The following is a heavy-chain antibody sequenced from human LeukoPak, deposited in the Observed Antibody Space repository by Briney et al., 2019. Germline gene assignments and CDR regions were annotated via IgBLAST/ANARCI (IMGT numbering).Heavy chain of an antibody. D-gene: IGHD6-19*01. J-gene: IGHJ4*02. CDR1: GFTFITYW. V-gene: IGHV3-7*01. CDR3: VRDRGWPTFDY. CDR2: IKEDGSER. Sequence: TGGSLRLSCAASGFTFITYWMRWVRQARGKGLEWVANIKEDGSERYYVDSVKGRFTISRDNAKNSLYVQMNSLTAEDTAVYYCVRDRGWPTFDYWGQGTLATVSS.